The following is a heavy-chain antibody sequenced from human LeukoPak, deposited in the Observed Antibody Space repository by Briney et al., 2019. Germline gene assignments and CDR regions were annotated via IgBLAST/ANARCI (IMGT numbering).Heavy chain of an antibody. CDR3: ARQGDYGDSNFDY. J-gene: IGHJ4*02. CDR1: GYSFTSYW. V-gene: IGHV5-10-1*01. D-gene: IGHD4-17*01. Sequence: GESLKISCKGSGYSFTSYWISWVRQMPGKGLEWMGRIDPTDSYTNYSPSFQGHVTISTDKSISTAYLQWSRLKASDTAIYYCARQGDYGDSNFDYWGQGTLVTVSS. CDR2: IDPTDSYT.